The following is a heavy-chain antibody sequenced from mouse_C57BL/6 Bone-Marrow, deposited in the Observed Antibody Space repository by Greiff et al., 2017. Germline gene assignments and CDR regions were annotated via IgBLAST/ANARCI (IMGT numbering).Heavy chain of an antibody. CDR3: ARAPAWFAY. CDR1: GFTFSLYA. Sequence: EVMLVESGGGLVNSGGSLKLSCAVSGFTFSLYAMSWVRQTPEKRLEWVATISDGGSYTYYPDNVKGRFTISRDNAKNNLYLQMSHLKSEDTSMDYSARAPAWFAYRGQGPLVTVSA. V-gene: IGHV5-4*03. CDR2: ISDGGSYT. J-gene: IGHJ3*01.